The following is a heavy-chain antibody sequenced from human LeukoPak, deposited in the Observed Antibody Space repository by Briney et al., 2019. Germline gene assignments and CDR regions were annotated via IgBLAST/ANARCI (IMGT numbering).Heavy chain of an antibody. Sequence: PSETLSLTCTVSGYSISSGYYWGWIRQPPGKGLEWIGSIYHSGSTYYNPSLKSRVTISVDTSKNQFSLKLSSVTAADTAVYYCARASGYVSDYWGQGTLVTVSS. CDR3: ARASGYVSDY. D-gene: IGHD5-12*01. CDR2: IYHSGST. CDR1: GYSISSGYY. J-gene: IGHJ4*02. V-gene: IGHV4-38-2*02.